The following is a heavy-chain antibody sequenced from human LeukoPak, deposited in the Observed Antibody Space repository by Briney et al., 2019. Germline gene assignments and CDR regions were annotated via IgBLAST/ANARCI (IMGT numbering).Heavy chain of an antibody. D-gene: IGHD5-12*01. CDR1: GFTFSSYN. V-gene: IGHV3-21*01. J-gene: IGHJ6*03. CDR3: ARDGRQSGFTAAGYYYYYMDV. Sequence: GGSLRLSCAASGFTFSSYNFNWVRQAPGKGLEWVSSINSRSTSIYNADSVKGRFTISRDNAKDSLYLQMNSLRAEDTAVYYCARDGRQSGFTAAGYYYYYMDVWGKGTMVTVSS. CDR2: INSRSTSI.